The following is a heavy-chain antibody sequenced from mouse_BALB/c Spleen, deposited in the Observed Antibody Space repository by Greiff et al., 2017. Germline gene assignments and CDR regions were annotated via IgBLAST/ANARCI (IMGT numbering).Heavy chain of an antibody. CDR3: ARTTVVATDAMDY. Sequence: EVMLVESGPELVKPGASMKISCKASGYSFTGYTMNWVKQSHGKNLEWIGLINPYNGGTSYNQKFKGKATLTVDKSSSTAYMELLSLTSEDSAVYYCARTTVVATDAMDYWGQGTSVTVSS. D-gene: IGHD1-1*01. J-gene: IGHJ4*01. V-gene: IGHV1-18*01. CDR2: INPYNGGT. CDR1: GYSFTGYT.